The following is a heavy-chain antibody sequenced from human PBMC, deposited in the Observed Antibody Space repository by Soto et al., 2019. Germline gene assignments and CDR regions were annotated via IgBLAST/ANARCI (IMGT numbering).Heavy chain of an antibody. D-gene: IGHD6-19*01. J-gene: IGHJ6*02. CDR1: GYTFTSYA. CDR3: ARDERKYSSGWYYIGYYYYCMDV. CDR2: INAGNGNT. V-gene: IGHV1-3*01. Sequence: ASVKVSCKASGYTFTSYAMHWVRQAPGQRLEWMGWINAGNGNTKYSQKFQGRVTITRDTSASTAYMELSSLRSEDTAVYYCARDERKYSSGWYYIGYYYYCMDVWGQGTTVTVSS.